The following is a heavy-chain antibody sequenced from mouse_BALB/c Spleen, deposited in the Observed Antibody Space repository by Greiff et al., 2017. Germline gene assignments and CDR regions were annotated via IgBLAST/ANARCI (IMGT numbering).Heavy chain of an antibody. CDR2: ISSGSSTI. J-gene: IGHJ2*01. V-gene: IGHV5-17*02. CDR3: ARGDNYFDY. Sequence: DVMLVESGGGLVQPGGSRKLSCAASGFTFSSFGMHWVRQAPEKGLEWVAYISSGSSTIYYADTVKGRFTISRDNPKNTLFLQMTSLRSEDTAMYYCARGDNYFDYWGQGTTLTVSS. CDR1: GFTFSSFG.